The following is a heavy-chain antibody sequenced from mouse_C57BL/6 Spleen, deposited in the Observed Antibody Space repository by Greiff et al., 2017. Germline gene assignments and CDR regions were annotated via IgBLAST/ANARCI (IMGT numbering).Heavy chain of an antibody. Sequence: QVQLQQPGAELVKPGASVKLSCKASGYTFTSYWMQWVKQRPGQGLEWIGEIDPSDSYTNYNQKFKGKATLTVDTSSSTAYMQLSSLTSEDSAVYYCARWSHYGSSYDYAMDYWGQGTSVTVSS. D-gene: IGHD1-1*01. V-gene: IGHV1-50*01. CDR2: IDPSDSYT. CDR3: ARWSHYGSSYDYAMDY. J-gene: IGHJ4*01. CDR1: GYTFTSYW.